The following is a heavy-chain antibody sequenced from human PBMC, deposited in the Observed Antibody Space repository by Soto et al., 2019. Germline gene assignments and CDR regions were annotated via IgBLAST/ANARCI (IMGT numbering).Heavy chain of an antibody. D-gene: IGHD2-15*01. CDR2: ISWNSGSI. J-gene: IGHJ4*02. Sequence: ESGGGLVQPGRSLRLSCAASGFTFDDYAMHWVRQAPGKGLEWVSGISWNSGSIGYADSVKGRFTISRDNAKNSLYLQMNSLRAEDTALYYCAKGAVAATPYFDYWGQGTLVTVSS. CDR3: AKGAVAATPYFDY. V-gene: IGHV3-9*01. CDR1: GFTFDDYA.